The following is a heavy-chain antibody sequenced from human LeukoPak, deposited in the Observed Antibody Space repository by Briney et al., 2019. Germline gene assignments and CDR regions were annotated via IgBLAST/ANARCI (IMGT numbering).Heavy chain of an antibody. J-gene: IGHJ4*02. CDR3: ARDLTAVRGVI. CDR1: GYTFTSYY. V-gene: IGHV1-46*01. Sequence: ASVKVSCKASGYTFTSYYMHWVRQAPGQGLEWMGMINPSGGSTTYAQKFQGRVTMTRDTSTTTFYMELSSLRYEDTAVYYCARDLTAVRGVIWGQGTLVTVSS. CDR2: INPSGGST. D-gene: IGHD3-10*01.